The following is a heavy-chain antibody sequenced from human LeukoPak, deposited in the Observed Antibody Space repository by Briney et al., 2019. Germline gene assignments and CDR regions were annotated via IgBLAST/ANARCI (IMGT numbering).Heavy chain of an antibody. CDR2: ISGSGGST. V-gene: IGHV3-23*01. Sequence: GGSLRLSCAASGFTFSSYAMSWVRQAPGKGLEWVSAISGSGGSTYYADSVKGRFTISRDNSKNTLYLQMNSLRAEDTAVYYCAKVGDYGSGSYYTGYWGQGTLVTVSS. CDR1: GFTFSSYA. J-gene: IGHJ4*02. CDR3: AKVGDYGSGSYYTGY. D-gene: IGHD3-10*01.